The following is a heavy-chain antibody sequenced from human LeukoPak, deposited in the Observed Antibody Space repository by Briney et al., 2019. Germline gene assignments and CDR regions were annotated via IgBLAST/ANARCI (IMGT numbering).Heavy chain of an antibody. Sequence: GSVKVSCKASGYTFTSYDINWVRRATGQGLEWMGWMNPNSGNTGYAQTFQGRVTITRNTSISTAYMELSSLRSEDTAVYYCARAGGPAVTTYYFDYWGQGTLVTVSS. CDR3: ARAGGPAVTTYYFDY. D-gene: IGHD4-17*01. CDR1: GYTFTSYD. CDR2: MNPNSGNT. J-gene: IGHJ4*02. V-gene: IGHV1-8*03.